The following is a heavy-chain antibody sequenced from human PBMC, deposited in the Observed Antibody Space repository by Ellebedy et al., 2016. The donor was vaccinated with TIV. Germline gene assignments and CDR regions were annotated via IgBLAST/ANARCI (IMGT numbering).Heavy chain of an antibody. CDR2: ISAYNGNT. CDR3: ARKIAAAGNGGNWFDP. J-gene: IGHJ5*02. D-gene: IGHD6-13*01. Sequence: AASVKVSCKASAYTFTSYGISWLRQAPGQGLEWMGWISAYNGNTNYAQKLQGRVTMTTDTSTSTAYMELRSLRSDDTAVYYCARKIAAAGNGGNWFDPWGQGTLVTVSS. V-gene: IGHV1-18*01. CDR1: AYTFTSYG.